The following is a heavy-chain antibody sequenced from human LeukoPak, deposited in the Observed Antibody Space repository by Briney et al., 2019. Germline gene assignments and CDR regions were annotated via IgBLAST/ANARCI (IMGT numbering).Heavy chain of an antibody. J-gene: IGHJ4*02. D-gene: IGHD6-6*01. CDR3: AREGLIAARRGPLDY. V-gene: IGHV4-59*12. Sequence: SETLSLTCTVSGGSISSYYWSWIRQPPGKGLEWIGYIYYSGSTNYNPSLKSRVTILVDTSKNQFSLKLSSVTAADTAVYYCAREGLIAARRGPLDYWGQGTLVTVSS. CDR1: GGSISSYY. CDR2: IYYSGST.